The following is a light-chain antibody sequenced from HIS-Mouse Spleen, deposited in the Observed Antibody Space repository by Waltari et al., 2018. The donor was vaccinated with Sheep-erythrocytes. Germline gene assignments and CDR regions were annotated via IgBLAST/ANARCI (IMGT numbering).Light chain of an antibody. Sequence: DIVMTQTPLSLSVTPGPRAYISCTSRQSLLHSDGNTYLSGYLQQPGQSPHLLIYEVSSRFSGVPDRCSGSGSGTDVTLKISRVEAEDVGVYYCMQGIHLPPYTFGQGTKLEIK. CDR2: EVS. V-gene: IGKV2-29*03. CDR1: QSLLHSDGNTY. CDR3: MQGIHLPPYT. J-gene: IGKJ2*01.